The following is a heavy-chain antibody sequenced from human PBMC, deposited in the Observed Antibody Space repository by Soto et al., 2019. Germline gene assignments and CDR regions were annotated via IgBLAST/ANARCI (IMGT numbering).Heavy chain of an antibody. CDR3: ARDRSRYECFGA. D-gene: IGHD5-12*01. CDR2: ISHTANT. Sequence: PSETRSLVCSVSGGSIGSYYWSWIRQSPGKGLEWIGDISHTANTNYNPSLKSPGTISVXXXKXXXXLKLXSXXVAXTAVYYCARDRSRYECFGAWGQGILDTVS. J-gene: IGHJ5*02. V-gene: IGHV4-59*01. CDR1: GGSIGSYY.